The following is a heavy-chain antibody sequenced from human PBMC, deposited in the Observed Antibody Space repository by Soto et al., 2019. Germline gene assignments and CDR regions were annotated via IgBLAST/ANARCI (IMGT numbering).Heavy chain of an antibody. Sequence: GGSLRLSCAASGFTFSSYGMHWVRQAPGKGLEWVAVISYDGSNKYYADSVKGRFTISRDNSKNTLYLQMNSLRAEDTAVYYCAKDTTAKAVAGYYYYGMDVWGQGTTVTVSS. J-gene: IGHJ6*02. CDR1: GFTFSSYG. D-gene: IGHD6-19*01. CDR3: AKDTTAKAVAGYYYYGMDV. V-gene: IGHV3-30*18. CDR2: ISYDGSNK.